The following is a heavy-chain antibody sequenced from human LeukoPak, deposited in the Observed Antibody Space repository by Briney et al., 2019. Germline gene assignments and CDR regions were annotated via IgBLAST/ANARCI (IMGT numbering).Heavy chain of an antibody. Sequence: PGASVRLSCTVSGYTFSDYAINWVRQAPGKGLEWVGFIRSKAFGAKAEYAAAVKGTCTSSRDHSTSIADLQMNSMKTKNTAVYYCTRDRGSSTLGDYWGQGTLVTVSS. V-gene: IGHV3-49*04. CDR2: IRSKAFGAKA. CDR3: TRDRGSSTLGDY. D-gene: IGHD7-27*01. CDR1: GYTFSDYA. J-gene: IGHJ4*02.